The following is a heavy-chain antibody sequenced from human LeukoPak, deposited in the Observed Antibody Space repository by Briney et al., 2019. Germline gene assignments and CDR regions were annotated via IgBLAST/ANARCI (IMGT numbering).Heavy chain of an antibody. CDR2: ISTYNSNT. J-gene: IGHJ4*02. CDR3: ARMMSIPVAGHRPLFDY. D-gene: IGHD6-19*01. Sequence: GASVKVSCKASGYTFTSYGINWVRQAPGQGLEWMGWISTYNSNTNYAQKFQGRVTMTTDTSTSTAYMELRSLRSDDTAVYYCARMMSIPVAGHRPLFDYWGQGTRVSVSS. CDR1: GYTFTSYG. V-gene: IGHV1-18*01.